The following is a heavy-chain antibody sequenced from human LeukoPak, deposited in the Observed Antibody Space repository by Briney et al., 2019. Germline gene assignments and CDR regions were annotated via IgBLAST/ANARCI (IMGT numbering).Heavy chain of an antibody. CDR3: ARGGVQYYDFWSGYSGRHNYYYYYMDV. D-gene: IGHD3-3*01. CDR1: GGSISSYY. Sequence: RASETLSLTCTVSGGSISSYYWSWIRQPPGKGLEWIGYIYYSGSTNYNPSLKSRVTISVDTSKNQFSLKLSSVTAADTAVYYCARGGVQYYDFWSGYSGRHNYYYYYMDVWGKGTTVTVSS. J-gene: IGHJ6*03. CDR2: IYYSGST. V-gene: IGHV4-59*01.